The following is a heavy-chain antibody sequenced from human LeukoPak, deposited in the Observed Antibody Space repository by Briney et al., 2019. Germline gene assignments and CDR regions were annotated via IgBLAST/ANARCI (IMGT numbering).Heavy chain of an antibody. CDR1: GGSISSYY. CDR2: IYYSGGT. D-gene: IGHD4-17*01. Sequence: SETLSLTCTVSGGSISSYYWSWIRQPPGKGLEWIGYIYYSGGTNYNPSFKSRVTISVDTSKNQFSLKLSSVTAADTAVYYCARGHDYDNWGQGTLVTVSS. V-gene: IGHV4-59*01. J-gene: IGHJ4*02. CDR3: ARGHDYDN.